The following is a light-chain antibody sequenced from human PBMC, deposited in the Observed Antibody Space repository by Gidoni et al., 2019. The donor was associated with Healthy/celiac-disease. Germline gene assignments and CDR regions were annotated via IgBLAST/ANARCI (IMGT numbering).Light chain of an antibody. J-gene: IGLJ1*01. CDR1: SSDVGGYNY. V-gene: IGLV2-14*01. CDR3: SSYTSSSTGVYV. Sequence: QSALTQPASVSGSPGQPITISCTGTSSDVGGYNYVSWYQQHPGKAPKLMIYEVSNRPSGVSNRFSGSKSGNTASLTISGLQAEDEADYYCSSYTSSSTGVYVFGTGTKVTVL. CDR2: EVS.